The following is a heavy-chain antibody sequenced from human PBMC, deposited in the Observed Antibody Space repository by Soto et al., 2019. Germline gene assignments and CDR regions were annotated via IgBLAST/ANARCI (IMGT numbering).Heavy chain of an antibody. CDR2: IHGGDSPT. CDR3: ARRGTYSSGWDY. Sequence: GESLKISCKGSGYIFSNYWIGWVRQMPGKGLEWMGIIHGGDSPTRYSPSFEGQVTISTDKSISTAYLQWSSLKASDTAMYYCARRGTYSSGWDYWGQGTLVTVSS. CDR1: GYIFSNYW. V-gene: IGHV5-51*01. J-gene: IGHJ4*02. D-gene: IGHD6-19*01.